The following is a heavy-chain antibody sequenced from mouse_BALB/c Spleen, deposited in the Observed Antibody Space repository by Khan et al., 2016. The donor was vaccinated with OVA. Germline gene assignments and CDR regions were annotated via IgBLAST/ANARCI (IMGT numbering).Heavy chain of an antibody. D-gene: IGHD2-2*01. Sequence: QMQLEESGPGLVAPSQSLSITCTVSGFSLTSYGVHWVRQPPGKGLEWLGVIWAGGRTNYNSALMSSLSISKDNSKCQVFLKMNSLQTDDTAIYDCSSEGSARVTTACAYWGQGTLVTVSA. V-gene: IGHV2-9*02. CDR3: SSEGSARVTTACAY. J-gene: IGHJ3*01. CDR1: GFSLTSYG. CDR2: IWAGGRT.